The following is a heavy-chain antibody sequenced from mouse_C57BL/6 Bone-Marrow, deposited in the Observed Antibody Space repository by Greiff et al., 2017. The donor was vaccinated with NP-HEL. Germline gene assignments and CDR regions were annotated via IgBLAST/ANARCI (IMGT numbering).Heavy chain of an antibody. Sequence: QVQLQQPGAELVMPGASVKLSCKASGYTFTSYWMHWVKQRPGQGLEWIGEIDPSDSYTNYNQKFKGKSILTVDKSSSTAYMQLISLTSEDSAVYYCARNRGYYGSSVDYFDYWGQGTTLTVSS. CDR3: ARNRGYYGSSVDYFDY. V-gene: IGHV1-69*01. D-gene: IGHD1-1*01. J-gene: IGHJ2*01. CDR2: IDPSDSYT. CDR1: GYTFTSYW.